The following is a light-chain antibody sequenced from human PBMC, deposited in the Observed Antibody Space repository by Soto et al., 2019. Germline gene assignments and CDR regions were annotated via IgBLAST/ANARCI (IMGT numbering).Light chain of an antibody. CDR3: QQYGSSPIT. Sequence: EIVMTQSPGTRSLSPVERATLSFRASQSVSSYLAWYQQKPGQAPRLLIYGASSRATGIPDRFSGSGSGTDFTLTITPLEPEDFVVYFCQQYGSSPITFGQGTRLEIK. V-gene: IGKV3-20*01. CDR1: QSVSSY. CDR2: GAS. J-gene: IGKJ5*01.